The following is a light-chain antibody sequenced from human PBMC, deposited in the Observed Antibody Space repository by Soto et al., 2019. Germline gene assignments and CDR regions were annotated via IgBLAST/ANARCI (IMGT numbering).Light chain of an antibody. CDR2: EVS. CDR3: TSYTRDTALV. J-gene: IGLJ1*01. V-gene: IGLV2-14*01. CDR1: SSDVGGYNY. Sequence: QSVLTQPASVSGSPGQSITISCTGTSSDVGGYNYVSWYQQHPGKAPQLIIFEVSNRPSGVSNRFSGSKSGSTASLTISGLQAEDEADYHCTSYTRDTALVFGTGTKVTVL.